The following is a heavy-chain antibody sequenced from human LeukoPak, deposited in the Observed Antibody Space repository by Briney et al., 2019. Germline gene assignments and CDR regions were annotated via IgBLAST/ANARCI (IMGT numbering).Heavy chain of an antibody. Sequence: GGSLRLSCAASGLIFSNYGMHWVRQAPGKGLEWVSLIYGGGSTYYADSVKGRFTISRDNSKNTLYLQMNSLRAEDTAVYYCARRGDGGRSFDYWGQGTLVTVSP. V-gene: IGHV3-53*01. J-gene: IGHJ4*02. CDR3: ARRGDGGRSFDY. CDR1: GLIFSNYG. D-gene: IGHD4-23*01. CDR2: IYGGGST.